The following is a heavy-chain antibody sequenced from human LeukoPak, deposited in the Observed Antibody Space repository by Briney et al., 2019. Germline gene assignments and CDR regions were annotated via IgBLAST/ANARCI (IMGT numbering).Heavy chain of an antibody. CDR1: GGSISNYY. V-gene: IGHV4-59*01. Sequence: PSETLSLTCTVSGGSISNYYWSWIRQPPGKGLEWIGYIYYSGSTNYNPSLKSRVTISVDTSKNQFSLKLSSVTAADTAVYYCARAGPDGYNWEEDYWGQGTLVTVSS. D-gene: IGHD5-24*01. CDR2: IYYSGST. J-gene: IGHJ4*02. CDR3: ARAGPDGYNWEEDY.